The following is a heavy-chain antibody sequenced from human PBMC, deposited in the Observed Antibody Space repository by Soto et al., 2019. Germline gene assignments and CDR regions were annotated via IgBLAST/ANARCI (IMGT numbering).Heavy chain of an antibody. J-gene: IGHJ4*02. CDR3: ARLQSPTGYYTRGFDY. D-gene: IGHD3-3*01. CDR1: GYSFRSYW. CDR2: IDPSDSYT. Sequence: PGESLKISCNTSGYSFRSYWITWVRQMPGKGLEWMGRIDPSDSYTNYSPSFQGHVTMSVDKSISTAYLQWSSLKASDTAIYYCARLQSPTGYYTRGFDYWGQGALVTVS. V-gene: IGHV5-10-1*01.